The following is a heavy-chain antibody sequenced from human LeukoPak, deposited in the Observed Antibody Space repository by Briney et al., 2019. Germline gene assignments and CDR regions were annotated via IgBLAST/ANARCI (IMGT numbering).Heavy chain of an antibody. CDR3: ARHFPHMDYSGWKQGWFDP. D-gene: IGHD6-19*01. V-gene: IGHV4-39*01. CDR1: GDSINSRSYY. Sequence: KPSETLSLTCTVSGDSINSRSYYWGRIRQPPGKGLEWIGSIYYSGITYYNPSLKSRVTISVDTSENQFSLRLITVTAADTAVYYCARHFPHMDYSGWKQGWFDPWGQGTLVTVSS. J-gene: IGHJ5*02. CDR2: IYYSGIT.